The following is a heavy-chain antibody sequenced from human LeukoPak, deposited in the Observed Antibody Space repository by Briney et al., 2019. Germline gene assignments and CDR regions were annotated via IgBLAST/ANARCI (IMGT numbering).Heavy chain of an antibody. V-gene: IGHV3-23*01. D-gene: IGHD3-22*01. CDR2: ISDSGGST. CDR1: GFTFSSYA. J-gene: IGHJ4*02. Sequence: GGSLRLSCAASGFTFSSYAMSWVRQAPGKGLEWVSAISDSGGSTYYADSVKGRFTISRDNSKNTLYLQMNSLRAEDTAVYYCAKGNYYDSSGYLDFDYWGQGTLVTVSS. CDR3: AKGNYYDSSGYLDFDY.